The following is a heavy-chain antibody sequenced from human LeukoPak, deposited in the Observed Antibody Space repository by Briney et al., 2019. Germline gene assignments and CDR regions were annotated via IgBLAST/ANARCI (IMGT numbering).Heavy chain of an antibody. J-gene: IGHJ4*02. D-gene: IGHD1-26*01. V-gene: IGHV3-23*01. Sequence: GGSLRLSCAASGFTFSNFAMSWVRQAPGKGLEWASAISGSGTNTYYAGSVKGRFTISRDNSNNTLFLQMNSLRADDTALYYCAKGIRVGATTGHPDYWGQGTLVTVSS. CDR1: GFTFSNFA. CDR3: AKGIRVGATTGHPDY. CDR2: ISGSGTNT.